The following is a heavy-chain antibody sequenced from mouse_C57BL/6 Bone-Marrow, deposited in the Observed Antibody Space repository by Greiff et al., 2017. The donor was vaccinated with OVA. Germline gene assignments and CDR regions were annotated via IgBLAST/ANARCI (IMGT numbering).Heavy chain of an antibody. CDR2: IDPNSGGT. J-gene: IGHJ2*01. D-gene: IGHD2-1*01. CDR3: ARKGNYDFDY. CDR1: GYTFTSYW. V-gene: IGHV1-72*01. Sequence: QVQLQQPGAELVKPGASVKLSCKASGYTFTSYWMHWVKQRPGRGLEWIGSIDPNSGGTKYNEKFKSKATLTVDKPSSTAYMQLSSLTSEDSAVYYCARKGNYDFDYWGQGTTLTVSS.